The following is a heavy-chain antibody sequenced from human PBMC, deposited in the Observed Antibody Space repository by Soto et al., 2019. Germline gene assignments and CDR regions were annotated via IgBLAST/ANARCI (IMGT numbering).Heavy chain of an antibody. V-gene: IGHV3-23*01. CDR2: ISGSGGST. CDR3: AKGRSSGWYYNWFDP. J-gene: IGHJ5*02. Sequence: GGALRLSCAASGFTLSSYSMSWVRPAPGKGLEWVSAISGSGGSTYYADSVKGRFTISRDNSKNTLYLQMNSLRAEDTAVYYCAKGRSSGWYYNWFDPWGQGTLVTVSS. CDR1: GFTLSSYS. D-gene: IGHD6-19*01.